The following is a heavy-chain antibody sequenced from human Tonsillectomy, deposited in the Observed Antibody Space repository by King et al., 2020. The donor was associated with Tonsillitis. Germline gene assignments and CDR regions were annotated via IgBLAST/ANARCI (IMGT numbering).Heavy chain of an antibody. Sequence: QLVQSGGGLVKPGGSLRLSCATSGFTFSDYYMSWIRQAPGKGLEWVSYTSDSGSAINYADSVKGRFTISRDNARNSLYLQMNSLRAEDTAVYYCATVGGPMGGGFDYWGQGTLVTVSS. J-gene: IGHJ4*02. CDR1: GFTFSDYY. V-gene: IGHV3-11*01. CDR3: ATVGGPMGGGFDY. D-gene: IGHD3-16*01. CDR2: TSDSGSAI.